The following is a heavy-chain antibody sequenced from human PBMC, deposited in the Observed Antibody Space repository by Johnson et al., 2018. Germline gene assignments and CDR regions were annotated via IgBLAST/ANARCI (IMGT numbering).Heavy chain of an antibody. J-gene: IGHJ6*02. V-gene: IGHV3-30*18. Sequence: QVQLVESGGGVVQPGRSLRLSCAASGFTFSSYGMHWVRQAPGKGLEWVAVISYDGSNKYYADSVKGRFTISRDNSKNTLYLQMNSRRAEETAVYYCAKDGVVTTLYYYYGMDVWGQGTTVTVSS. CDR1: GFTFSSYG. CDR2: ISYDGSNK. D-gene: IGHD4-17*01. CDR3: AKDGVVTTLYYYYGMDV.